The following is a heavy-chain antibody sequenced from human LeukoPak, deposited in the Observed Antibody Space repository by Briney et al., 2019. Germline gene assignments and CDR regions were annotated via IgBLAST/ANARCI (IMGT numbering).Heavy chain of an antibody. V-gene: IGHV4-31*03. CDR3: ASYGSGSYRFDP. Sequence: SETLSLTCTISGGSISSGNYYWSWIRQHPGKGLEWIGYIHHSGSTYYNPSLKSRVIISVDTSKNQFSLKLNSVTAADTAVYYCASYGSGSYRFDPWGQGTLVTVSS. CDR2: IHHSGST. CDR1: GGSISSGNYY. J-gene: IGHJ5*02. D-gene: IGHD3-10*01.